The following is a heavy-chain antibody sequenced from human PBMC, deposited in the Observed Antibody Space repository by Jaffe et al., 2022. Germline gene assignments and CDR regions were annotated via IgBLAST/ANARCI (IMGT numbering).Heavy chain of an antibody. V-gene: IGHV1-2*02. Sequence: QVQLVQSGAEVKKPGASVKVSCKASGYTFTGYYMHWVRQAPGQGLEWMGWINPNSGGTNYAQKFQGRVTMTRDTSISTAYMELSRLRSDDTAVYYCARDKGPRITYYYDSSGYCLDYWGQGTLVTVSS. CDR2: INPNSGGT. J-gene: IGHJ4*02. CDR1: GYTFTGYY. CDR3: ARDKGPRITYYYDSSGYCLDY. D-gene: IGHD3-22*01.